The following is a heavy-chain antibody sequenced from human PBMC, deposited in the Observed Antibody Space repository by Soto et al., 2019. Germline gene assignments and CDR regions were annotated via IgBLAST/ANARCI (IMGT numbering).Heavy chain of an antibody. V-gene: IGHV1-69*13. CDR1: GGTFSSYA. D-gene: IGHD5-18*01. Sequence: SVKVSCKASGGTFSSYAISWVRQAPGQGLEWMGGIIPIFGTANYAQKFRGRVTITADESTSTAYMELSSLRSEDTAVYYCARSVDTADRGYYYGMDVWGQGTTVTVSS. CDR2: IIPIFGTA. J-gene: IGHJ6*02. CDR3: ARSVDTADRGYYYGMDV.